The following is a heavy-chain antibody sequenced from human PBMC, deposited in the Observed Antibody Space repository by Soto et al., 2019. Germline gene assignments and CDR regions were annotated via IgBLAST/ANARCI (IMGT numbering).Heavy chain of an antibody. Sequence: ASVKVSCKASGGTFSSYAISWVRQAPGQGLEWMGWIIPNYGTTNYAQKFQGRVTMTTDTSTSTAYMELRSLRSDDTAVYYCARVGPQLVIPYGDYDGRYYYYYYGMDVWGQGTTVTVSS. D-gene: IGHD4-17*01. CDR3: ARVGPQLVIPYGDYDGRYYYYYYGMDV. V-gene: IGHV1-18*01. J-gene: IGHJ6*02. CDR2: IIPNYGTT. CDR1: GGTFSSYA.